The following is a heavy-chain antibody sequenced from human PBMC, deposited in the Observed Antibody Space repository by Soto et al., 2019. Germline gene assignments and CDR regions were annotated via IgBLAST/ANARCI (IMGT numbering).Heavy chain of an antibody. D-gene: IGHD3-16*01. CDR1: GFIFSNYA. J-gene: IGHJ4*02. V-gene: IGHV3-23*01. CDR2: VTSRGDTT. CDR3: AKDRLGGGVDY. Sequence: EVQLLQSGGGLVQPGGSLRLSCAASGFIFSNYAMNWVRQAPGKGLEWVSIVTSRGDTTYYADSVKGRFTISRDNSKNTLSPQVNSLTAEDTAVYYCAKDRLGGGVDYWGQGTLVSVSS.